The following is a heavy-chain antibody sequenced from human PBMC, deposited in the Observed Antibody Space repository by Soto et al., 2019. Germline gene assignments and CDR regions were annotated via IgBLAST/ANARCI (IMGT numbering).Heavy chain of an antibody. CDR3: ARGYCTNGECYVPDYFDY. CDR2: TYYRSKWYN. V-gene: IGHV6-1*01. Sequence: SQTLSLTCAISGDSVSSNSAAWNWIRQSPSRGLEWLGRTYYRSKWYNDYAVSVKSRITINPDTSKNQFSLQLNSVTPEDTAVYYCARGYCTNGECYVPDYFDYWAQGTLVPVSS. D-gene: IGHD2-8*01. J-gene: IGHJ4*02. CDR1: GDSVSSNSAA.